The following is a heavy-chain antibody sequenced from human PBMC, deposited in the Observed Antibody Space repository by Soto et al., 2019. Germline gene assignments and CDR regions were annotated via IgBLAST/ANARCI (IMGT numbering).Heavy chain of an antibody. D-gene: IGHD2-15*01. CDR3: TSHYPEDLSRS. J-gene: IGHJ4*02. CDR1: GFTFSGSA. V-gene: IGHV3-73*02. Sequence: EVQLVESGGGLVQPGGSLKLSCAASGFTFSGSAVHWVRQASGKGLEWVGRIRNKANTYATAYAASVKGRFTISRDDSKNTAYLQMNSLSTDDTAVYYRTSHYPEDLSRSWCLGTQVTVSS. CDR2: IRNKANTYAT.